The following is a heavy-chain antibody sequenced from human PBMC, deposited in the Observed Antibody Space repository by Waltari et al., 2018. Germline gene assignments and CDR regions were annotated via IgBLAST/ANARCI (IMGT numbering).Heavy chain of an antibody. D-gene: IGHD2-21*01. CDR2: IYYSGST. V-gene: IGHV4-39*07. J-gene: IGHJ4*02. CDR3: ARDGVIAILTVFDY. Sequence: QLQLQESGPGLVKPSETLSLTCTVSGGSISSSRYYWGWIRQPPGKGLEWIGSIYYSGSTYYNPSLKSRVTISVDTSKNQFSLKLSSVTAADTAVYYCARDGVIAILTVFDYWGQGTLVTVSS. CDR1: GGSISSSRYY.